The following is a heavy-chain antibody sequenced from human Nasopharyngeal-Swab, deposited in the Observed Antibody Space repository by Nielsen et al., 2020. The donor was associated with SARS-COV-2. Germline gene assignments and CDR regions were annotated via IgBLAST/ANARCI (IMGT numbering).Heavy chain of an antibody. CDR1: GLTFSKYW. CDR3: TTQKGPTALDY. CDR2: IKSEIDGGTR. Sequence: GGSLRLSCAASGLTFSKYWMNWVRQAPGKGPEWVGRIKSEIDGGTRDYAAPVKGRFTISRDDSRNTLYLQMNSLKTEDTALYYCTTQKGPTALDYWGQGTLVTVSS. D-gene: IGHD2-2*01. J-gene: IGHJ4*02. V-gene: IGHV3-15*07.